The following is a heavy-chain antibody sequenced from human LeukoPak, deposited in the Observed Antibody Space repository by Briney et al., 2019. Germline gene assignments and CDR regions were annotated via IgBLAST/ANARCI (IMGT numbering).Heavy chain of an antibody. CDR3: AHLVVGTTIGGLFDY. V-gene: IGHV4-59*04. D-gene: IGHD1-26*01. CDR1: GDSISSHF. J-gene: IGHJ4*02. CDR2: IYHDGAA. Sequence: PSETLSLTCTVSGDSISSHFWSWIRQPPGKGLEWLGYIYHDGAAYSNPSLKSRVTISLDGAKNQFSLTLTSVTAADTAVYYCAHLVVGTTIGGLFDYWGQGTLVTVSS.